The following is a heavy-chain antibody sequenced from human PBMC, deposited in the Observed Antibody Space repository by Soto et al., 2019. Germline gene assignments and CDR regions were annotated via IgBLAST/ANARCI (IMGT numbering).Heavy chain of an antibody. J-gene: IGHJ4*02. V-gene: IGHV1-3*01. Sequence: ASAKVSCKASGYTFTNYAMHWVRQAPGQRLEWMGWINAGNGNTKYSQKFQGRVTITRDTSASTAYMELSSLRSEDTAVYYCARSIVVVTALDYWGQGTLVTVSS. CDR3: ARSIVVVTALDY. CDR2: INAGNGNT. CDR1: GYTFTNYA. D-gene: IGHD2-21*02.